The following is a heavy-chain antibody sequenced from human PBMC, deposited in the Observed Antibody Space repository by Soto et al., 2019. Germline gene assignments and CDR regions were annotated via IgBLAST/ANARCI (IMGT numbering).Heavy chain of an antibody. J-gene: IGHJ4*02. CDR3: ARDERGTCTSSICYYFDY. CDR2: TSADNGDT. Sequence: QVQLVQSGAEVKEPGASVKVSCKASGYTFTHYGFSWVRQAPGQGLEWLAWTSADNGDTNYAPKLQGRVTLTTDTSTGTAYMELRSPRSDDTAVYYCARDERGTCTSSICYYFDYWGQGTLVTVSS. V-gene: IGHV1-18*04. CDR1: GYTFTHYG. D-gene: IGHD2-2*01.